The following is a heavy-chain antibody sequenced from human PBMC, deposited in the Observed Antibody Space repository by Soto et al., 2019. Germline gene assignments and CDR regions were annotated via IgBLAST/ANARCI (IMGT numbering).Heavy chain of an antibody. V-gene: IGHV3-11*01. CDR1: GFTFSDYY. CDR3: ARARLTVPSKYDLDV. D-gene: IGHD1-20*01. J-gene: IGHJ6*02. Sequence: QVQLVESGGGLVKPGGSLRLSCAASGFTFSDYYMNWIRQAPGKGLEWVSYISRSGSTIYYADSVKGRFTISRDNAKNSLYLQMNSLRAEDTAVYYCARARLTVPSKYDLDVWGQGTTVTVSS. CDR2: ISRSGSTI.